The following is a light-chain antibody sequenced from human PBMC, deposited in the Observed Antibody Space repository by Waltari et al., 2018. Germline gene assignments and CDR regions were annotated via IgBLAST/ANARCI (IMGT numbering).Light chain of an antibody. Sequence: EIVLTHSPGTLSLSPGARATLSCRASQTVRTTYLAWYQQKPGQAPTLLRYGASSRATGIPDRFSGSGSGTDFSLTISSLEPEDFAVYYCQQYDISPLTFGGGTKVEIK. CDR1: QTVRTTY. CDR2: GAS. V-gene: IGKV3-20*01. CDR3: QQYDISPLT. J-gene: IGKJ4*01.